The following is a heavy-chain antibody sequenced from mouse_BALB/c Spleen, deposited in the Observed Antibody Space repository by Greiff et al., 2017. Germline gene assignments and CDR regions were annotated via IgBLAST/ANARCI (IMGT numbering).Heavy chain of an antibody. CDR3: ARLSSGYYAMDY. Sequence: EVKLEESGGGLVQPGESLKLSCESNEYEFPSHDMSWVRKTPEKRLELVAAINSDGGSTYYPDTMERRFIISRDNTKKTLYLQMSSLRSEDTALYYCARLSSGYYAMDYWGQGTSVTVSS. D-gene: IGHD1-1*01. CDR2: INSDGGST. CDR1: EYEFPSHD. V-gene: IGHV5-2*03. J-gene: IGHJ4*01.